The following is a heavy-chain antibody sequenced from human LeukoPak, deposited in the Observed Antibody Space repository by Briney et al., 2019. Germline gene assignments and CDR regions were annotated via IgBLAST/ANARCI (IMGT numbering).Heavy chain of an antibody. D-gene: IGHD2-21*02. J-gene: IGHJ2*01. CDR2: IYTSGST. V-gene: IGHV4-4*07. CDR3: ARRKGGDGPYYFDL. Sequence: SETLSLTCTVSGGSISSYYWSWIRQPAGKGLEWIGRIYTSGSTNYNPSLKSRFTMSVDTSKNQFSLKRSSVTAADAAVYYWARRKGGDGPYYFDLWGRGTLVTVSS. CDR1: GGSISSYY.